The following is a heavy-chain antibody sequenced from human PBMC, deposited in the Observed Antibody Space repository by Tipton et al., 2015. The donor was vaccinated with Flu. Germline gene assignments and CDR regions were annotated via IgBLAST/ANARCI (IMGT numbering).Heavy chain of an antibody. CDR3: AVGYSSFDH. CDR1: GFTLTDYW. V-gene: IGHV3-74*03. CDR2: VDAVGSGT. D-gene: IGHD5-18*01. J-gene: IGHJ4*02. Sequence: SLRLSCTASGFTLTDYWLHWVRQAPGQGLVWVSRVDAVGSGTTYAASVKGRFTISRDNAKNSLYLHMNSLRAEDTAVYYCAVGYSSFDHWGQGALVAVSS.